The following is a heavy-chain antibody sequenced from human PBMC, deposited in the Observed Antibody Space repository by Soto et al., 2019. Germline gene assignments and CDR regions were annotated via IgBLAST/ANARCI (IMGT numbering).Heavy chain of an antibody. J-gene: IGHJ6*02. CDR3: AREVGSYYDMGHYYGMDV. CDR1: GGSISSGDYY. CDR2: IYYSGST. Sequence: SETLSLTCTVSGGSISSGDYYWSWIRQPPGKGLEWIGYIYYSGSTYYNPSLKSRVTISVDTSKNQFSLKLSPVTAADTAVYYCAREVGSYYDMGHYYGMDVWGQGTTVTVS. V-gene: IGHV4-30-4*01. D-gene: IGHD1-26*01.